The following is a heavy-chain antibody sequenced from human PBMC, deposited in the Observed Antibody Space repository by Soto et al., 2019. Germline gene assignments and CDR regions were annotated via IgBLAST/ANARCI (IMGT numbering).Heavy chain of an antibody. CDR3: ARNSDYVWGSYRYGVGYGMDV. Sequence: KPSETLSLTCAVYGGSFSGYYWSWIRQPPGKGLEWIGEINHSGSTNYNPSLKSRVTISVDTSKNQFSLKLSSVTAADTAVYYCARNSDYVWGSYRYGVGYGMDVWGQGTTVTVSS. CDR2: INHSGST. J-gene: IGHJ6*02. V-gene: IGHV4-34*01. CDR1: GGSFSGYY. D-gene: IGHD3-16*02.